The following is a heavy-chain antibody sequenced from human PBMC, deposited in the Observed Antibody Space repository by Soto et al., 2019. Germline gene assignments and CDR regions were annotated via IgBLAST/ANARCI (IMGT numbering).Heavy chain of an antibody. CDR3: AREPAFGDSPRG. J-gene: IGHJ4*02. CDR1: GGSISSGGYY. V-gene: IGHV4-31*03. D-gene: IGHD3-10*01. CDR2: IYYSGST. Sequence: SETLSLTCTVSGGSISSGGYYWSWIRQHPGKGLEWIGYIYYSGSTYYNPSLKSRVTISVDTSKNQFSLKLSSVTAADTAVYYCAREPAFGDSPRGWGQGTLVTVSS.